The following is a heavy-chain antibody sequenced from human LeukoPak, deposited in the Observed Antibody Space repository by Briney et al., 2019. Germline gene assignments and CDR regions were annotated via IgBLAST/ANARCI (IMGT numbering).Heavy chain of an antibody. CDR1: GGTFSSYA. CDR3: ARAAGGRHN. D-gene: IGHD6-19*01. J-gene: IGHJ4*02. Sequence: ASVKVSCKASGGTFSSYAISWVRQPPGQGLEWMGRIIPILGIANYAQKFQGRVTITADKSTSTAYMELSSLRSEDTAVYYCARAAGGRHNWGQGTLVTVSS. V-gene: IGHV1-69*04. CDR2: IIPILGIA.